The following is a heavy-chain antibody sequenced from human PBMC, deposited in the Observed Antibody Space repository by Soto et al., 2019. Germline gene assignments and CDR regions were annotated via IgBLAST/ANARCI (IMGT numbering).Heavy chain of an antibody. CDR2: IHYSGRT. Sequence: QVQLQESGPGLVKPSETLSLTCTVSGVSISSYYWSWIRQPPGKGLEWIGYIHYSGRTNSNPSLKSRVTMSVDTSKNQFSLKLSSVTAADTAVYXXXXXXXXXXXXXXFDSWGQGTLVTVSS. J-gene: IGHJ4*02. CDR3: XXXXXXXXXXXXFDS. CDR1: GVSISSYY. V-gene: IGHV4-59*01.